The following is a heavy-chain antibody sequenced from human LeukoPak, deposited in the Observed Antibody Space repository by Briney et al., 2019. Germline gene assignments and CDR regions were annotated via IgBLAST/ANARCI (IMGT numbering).Heavy chain of an antibody. CDR2: ISSSSSYI. J-gene: IGHJ4*02. D-gene: IGHD3-10*01. CDR3: ARENYGSGSPALDY. V-gene: IGHV3-21*01. CDR1: GFTFSSYS. Sequence: PGGSLRLSCAASGFTFSSYSMNWVRQAPGKGLEWVSSISSSSSYIYYADSAKGRFTISRDNAKNSLYLQMNSLRAEDTAVYYCARENYGSGSPALDYWGQGTLVTVSS.